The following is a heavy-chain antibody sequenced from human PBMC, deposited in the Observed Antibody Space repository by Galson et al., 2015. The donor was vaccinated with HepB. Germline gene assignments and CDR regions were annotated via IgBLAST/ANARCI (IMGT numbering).Heavy chain of an antibody. CDR1: DNIFSTFG. V-gene: IGHV1-18*01. J-gene: IGHJ6*03. CDR3: ATVTGNTGSFYYMDV. CDR2: FSAYRGNA. Sequence: SVKVSCKASDNIFSTFGFTWVRQAPGQGLEWMGWFSAYRGNANYAQKFQGRVTMTTDTSTRTAYMELRSLRSDDTAVYYCATVTGNTGSFYYMDVWGKGTTFTVSS. D-gene: IGHD1-7*01.